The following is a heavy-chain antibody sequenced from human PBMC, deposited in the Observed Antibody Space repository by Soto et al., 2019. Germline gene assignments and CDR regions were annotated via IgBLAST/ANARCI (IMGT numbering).Heavy chain of an antibody. CDR1: GYKFTGYY. J-gene: IGHJ2*01. V-gene: IGHV1-2*04. D-gene: IGHD3-9*01. CDR2: VNPKRGDA. CDR3: ARDPGLPGRYWYFDL. Sequence: QVVLVQSGAELKKPGDSVKVSCKSSGYKFTGYYIHWVRQAPGQGPEWMGWVNPKRGDAVYAQKFQGWDNKTRDTTTTTAYLEVSRLKPDDTAVCFCARDPGLPGRYWYFDLWGRGTHVTVSS.